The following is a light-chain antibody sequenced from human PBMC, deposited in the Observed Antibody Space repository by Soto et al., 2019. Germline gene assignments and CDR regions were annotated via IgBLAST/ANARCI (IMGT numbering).Light chain of an antibody. Sequence: QSVLRQPPLVSGAPGQRVTISCTGTISNIGAGYDVHWYQHLPGRAPKLIISGNTNRPSGVPDRFSGSQSGSSVSLAITGLQADDEADYYCQSYDSSLSAVXGGGTKLTVL. J-gene: IGLJ2*01. V-gene: IGLV1-40*01. CDR2: GNT. CDR3: QSYDSSLSAV. CDR1: ISNIGAGYD.